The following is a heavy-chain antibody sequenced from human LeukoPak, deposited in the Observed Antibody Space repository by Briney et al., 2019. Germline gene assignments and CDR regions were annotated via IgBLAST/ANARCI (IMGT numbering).Heavy chain of an antibody. J-gene: IGHJ4*02. V-gene: IGHV4-34*01. CDR3: ARAPSSLGIPEGYFDY. Sequence: TLSLTCAVYGVSFSGYYWSWIRQPPGKGLEWIGEINHSGSTNYNPSLKSRVTISVDTSKNQFSLKLSSVTAADTAVYYCARAPSSLGIPEGYFDYWGQGTLVTVSS. CDR1: GVSFSGYY. CDR2: INHSGST. D-gene: IGHD6-6*01.